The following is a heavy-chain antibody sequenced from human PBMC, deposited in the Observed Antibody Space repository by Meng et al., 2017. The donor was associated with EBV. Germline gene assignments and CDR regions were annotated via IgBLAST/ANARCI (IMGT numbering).Heavy chain of an antibody. J-gene: IGHJ4*02. Sequence: VLRGQSGAEVTRPGSPLKISCKASGGTFNNYAFSWVRQAPGQGLEWMGAIIPIFETADYAQIFQGRVTITADESTSTTYMELSSLGSADTAMYYCAGTVLRSGTFYSLDSWGQGSLVTVSS. V-gene: IGHV1-69*01. D-gene: IGHD3-10*01. CDR3: AGTVLRSGTFYSLDS. CDR1: GGTFNNYA. CDR2: IIPIFETA.